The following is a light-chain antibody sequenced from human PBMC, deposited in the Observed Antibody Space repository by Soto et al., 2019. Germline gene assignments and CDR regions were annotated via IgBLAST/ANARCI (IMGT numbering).Light chain of an antibody. CDR1: QSVSSN. J-gene: IGKJ4*01. Sequence: EIVLTQSPGALSLSPGQRATLSCGASQSVSSNFLAWYQQKPGQAPRLLIYDASNRASGIPARFSGSGSGTDFTLTISSLDPEDFAVYYCQQRSNWPPVTFGGGTKVDIK. CDR3: QQRSNWPPVT. V-gene: IGKV3-11*01. CDR2: DAS.